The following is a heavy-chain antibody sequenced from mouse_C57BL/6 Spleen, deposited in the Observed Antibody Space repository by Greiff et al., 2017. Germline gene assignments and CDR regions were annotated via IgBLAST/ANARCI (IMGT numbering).Heavy chain of an antibody. D-gene: IGHD2-1*01. V-gene: IGHV5-4*01. J-gene: IGHJ1*03. Sequence: EVQLVESGGGLVKPGGSLKLSCAASGFTFSSYAMSWVRQTPEKRLEWVATISDGGSYTYYPDNVKGRFTISRDNAKNNLYLQMSHLKSEDTAMYYCARDGNYGWYFDVWGTGTTVTVSS. CDR2: ISDGGSYT. CDR1: GFTFSSYA. CDR3: ARDGNYGWYFDV.